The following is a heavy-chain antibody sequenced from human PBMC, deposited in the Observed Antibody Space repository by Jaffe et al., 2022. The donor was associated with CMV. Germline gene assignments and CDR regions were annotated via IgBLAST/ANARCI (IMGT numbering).Heavy chain of an antibody. CDR3: ARDHRSQETYYYGSGAFYEYFQH. CDR2: ISSSGSTI. CDR1: GFTFSDYY. J-gene: IGHJ1*01. Sequence: QVQLVESGGGLVKPGGSLRLSCAASGFTFSDYYMSWIRQAPGKGLEWVSYISSSGSTIYYADSVKGRFTISRDNAKNSLYLQMNSLRAEDTAVYYCARDHRSQETYYYGSGAFYEYFQHWGQGTLVTVSS. V-gene: IGHV3-11*01. D-gene: IGHD3-10*01.